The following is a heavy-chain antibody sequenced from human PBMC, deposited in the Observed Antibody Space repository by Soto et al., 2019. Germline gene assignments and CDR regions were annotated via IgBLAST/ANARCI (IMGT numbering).Heavy chain of an antibody. J-gene: IGHJ4*02. Sequence: EVQMLESGGGLVQPGGSLRLSCAASGFTFSSYAMSWVRQAPGRGLEWVSAISGSGGSTYYAESVQGRFTISRDNSKNTLYLQMNSLRAEDTALYYCAKLPVHYFGSASYRFDFWGQGTLVTVSS. CDR3: AKLPVHYFGSASYRFDF. CDR1: GFTFSSYA. CDR2: ISGSGGST. V-gene: IGHV3-23*01. D-gene: IGHD3-10*01.